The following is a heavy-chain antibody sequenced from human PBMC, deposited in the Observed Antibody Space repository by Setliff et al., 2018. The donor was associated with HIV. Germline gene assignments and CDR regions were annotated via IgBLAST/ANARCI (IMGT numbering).Heavy chain of an antibody. CDR1: GGSISSSRYY. CDR3: ARRIDNSGSFPDKNWFDT. Sequence: PSETLSLTCTVSGGSISSSRYYWSWIRQPAGKGLEWIGHIYSSGSTNYNPSLKSRVTISVDTSKNQFSLKLTSVTAADTAVYYCARRIDNSGSFPDKNWFDTWGQGSLVTVSS. V-gene: IGHV4-61*09. J-gene: IGHJ5*02. CDR2: IYSSGST. D-gene: IGHD3-10*01.